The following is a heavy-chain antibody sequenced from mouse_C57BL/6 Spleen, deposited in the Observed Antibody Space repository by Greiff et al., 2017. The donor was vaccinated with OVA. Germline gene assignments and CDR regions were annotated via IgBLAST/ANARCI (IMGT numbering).Heavy chain of an antibody. D-gene: IGHD1-1*01. CDR2: IYPGSGST. CDR1: GYTFTSYW. Sequence: QVQLQQPGAELVKPGASVKMSCKASGYTFTSYWITWVKQRPGQGLEWIGDIYPGSGSTNYNEKFKSKATLTVDTSSSTAYMQLSSLTSDDSAVYYCARDRYYSSSSMDYWGQGTSVTVSS. CDR3: ARDRYYSSSSMDY. V-gene: IGHV1-55*01. J-gene: IGHJ4*01.